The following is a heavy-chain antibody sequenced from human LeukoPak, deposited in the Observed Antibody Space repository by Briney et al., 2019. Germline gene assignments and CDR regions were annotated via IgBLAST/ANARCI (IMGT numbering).Heavy chain of an antibody. CDR2: MYTSGNT. D-gene: IGHD3-10*01. J-gene: IGHJ6*03. CDR1: GGSISSGGYY. Sequence: SETLSLTCTVSGGSISSGGYYWSWIRQPAGKGLEWIGRMYTSGNTNYNPSLKSRATISVDTSKKQFSLELRSVTAADTAVYYCAREVFFGSGNFYNYFFYYMDVWGKGTTVTISS. CDR3: AREVFFGSGNFYNYFFYYMDV. V-gene: IGHV4-61*02.